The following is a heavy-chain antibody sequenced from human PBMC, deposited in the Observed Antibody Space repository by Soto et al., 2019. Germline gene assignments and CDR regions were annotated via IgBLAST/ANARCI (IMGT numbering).Heavy chain of an antibody. D-gene: IGHD7-27*01. CDR2: INAGNGNT. CDR3: ARAGEGRGGIMIDY. V-gene: IGHV1-3*01. CDR1: GYTFTSYA. J-gene: IGHJ4*02. Sequence: QVQLVQSGAEVKKPGASVKVSCKASGYTFTSYAMHWVRRAPGQRLEWMGWINAGNGNTKYSQKFQGRVTVTRDTSASTAYMEVSSLRSEDTAVYYCARAGEGRGGIMIDYWGQGTLVTVSS.